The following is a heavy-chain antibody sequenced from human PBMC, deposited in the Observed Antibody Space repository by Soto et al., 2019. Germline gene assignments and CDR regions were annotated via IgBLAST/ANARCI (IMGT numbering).Heavy chain of an antibody. V-gene: IGHV4-4*07. CDR3: ARISIAATGHYYYGMDV. Sequence: PSETLSLTCTLSGGSISNYYWSWIRQPAGKGLEWIGRIYTSGSTNYNPSLKSRVTMSVDTSKSQFSLKLSSVTAADTAVYYCARISIAATGHYYYGMDVWGQGTTVTVSS. CDR2: IYTSGST. CDR1: GGSISNYY. J-gene: IGHJ6*02. D-gene: IGHD6-13*01.